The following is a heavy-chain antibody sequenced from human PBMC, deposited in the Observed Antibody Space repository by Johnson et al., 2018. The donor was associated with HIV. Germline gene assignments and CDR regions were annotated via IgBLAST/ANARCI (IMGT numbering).Heavy chain of an antibody. CDR1: GFTFNNYA. CDR3: AKDVGKNKDEGWETDYYVLSIAYPVPDPRAVVGAFDL. J-gene: IGHJ3*01. CDR2: ISFDGSNK. Sequence: QVQLVESGGGLVKPGGSLRLSCAASGFTFNNYAMDWVRQAPGKGLEWVAVISFDGSNKYYAESVKGRFTISRDNSTNTLYLQMNRLRAEDEAVYYCAKDVGKNKDEGWETDYYVLSIAYPVPDPRAVVGAFDLWGQGTMVTVSS. D-gene: IGHD3-3*01. V-gene: IGHV3-30*18.